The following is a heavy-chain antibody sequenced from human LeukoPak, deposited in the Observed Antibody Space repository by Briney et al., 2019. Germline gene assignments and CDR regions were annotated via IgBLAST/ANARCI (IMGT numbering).Heavy chain of an antibody. V-gene: IGHV4-4*07. CDR1: GGSISTYY. J-gene: IGHJ6*03. Sequence: PSETLSLTCTVSGGSISTYYWSWIRQPAGKGLEWIGRIYPRGSTNYNPSLKSRVTMSVDTSKNQFSLKLTSVTAADTAVYYCARGLYGNRFYRFYYYYYMDVWGKGTTVTVSS. CDR2: IYPRGST. CDR3: ARGLYGNRFYRFYYYYYMDV. D-gene: IGHD4-23*01.